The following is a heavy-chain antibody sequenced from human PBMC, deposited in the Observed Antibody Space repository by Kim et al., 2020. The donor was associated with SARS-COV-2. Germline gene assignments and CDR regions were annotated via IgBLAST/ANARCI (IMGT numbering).Heavy chain of an antibody. J-gene: IGHJ4*02. D-gene: IGHD2-8*01. V-gene: IGHV3-15*01. Sequence: TDYAAPVKGRFTISRDDSKNTLYLQMNSLKTEDTAVYYCTTVLVYNCFDYWGQGTLVTVSS. CDR3: TTVLVYNCFDY. CDR2: T.